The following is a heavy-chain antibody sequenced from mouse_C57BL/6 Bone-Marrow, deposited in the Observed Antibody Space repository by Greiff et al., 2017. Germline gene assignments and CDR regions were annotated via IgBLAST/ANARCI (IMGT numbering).Heavy chain of an antibody. Sequence: VQLQESGPGLVQPSQSLSITCTVSGFSLTSYGVHWVRQSPGKGLEWLGVIWRGGSTDYNAAFMSRLSSTKDNSKSQVFFKMNSLQADDTAIYYCAKNGGAWFAYWGQGTLVTVSA. J-gene: IGHJ3*01. CDR3: AKNGGAWFAY. V-gene: IGHV2-5*01. CDR1: GFSLTSYG. CDR2: IWRGGST.